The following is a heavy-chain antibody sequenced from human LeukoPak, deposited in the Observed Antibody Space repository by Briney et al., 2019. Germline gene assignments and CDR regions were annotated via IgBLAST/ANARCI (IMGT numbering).Heavy chain of an antibody. Sequence: ASVKVSCKASGYTFNGYYMHWVRQAPGQGLEWMGWINPNSCGTNYAQKFQGRVTMTRDTSISTAYMELSRLRSDDTAVYYCARGRVMITFGGVIVLDYWGQGTRVTVSS. V-gene: IGHV1-2*02. D-gene: IGHD3-16*02. CDR2: INPNSCGT. J-gene: IGHJ4*02. CDR1: GYTFNGYY. CDR3: ARGRVMITFGGVIVLDY.